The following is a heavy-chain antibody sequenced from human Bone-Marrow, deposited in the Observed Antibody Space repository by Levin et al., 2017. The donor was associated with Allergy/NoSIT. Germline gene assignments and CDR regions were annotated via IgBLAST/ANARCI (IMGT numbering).Heavy chain of an antibody. J-gene: IGHJ6*03. CDR2: INTNTGNP. D-gene: IGHD2-2*01. Sequence: ASVKVSCKASGYTFTSYAMNWVRQAPGQGLEWMGWINTNTGNPTYAQGFAGRFVFSLDTSVSTAYLQISSLKAEDTAVYYCAREINGYCSSTSCSNYYYYYMDVWGKGTTVTVSS. V-gene: IGHV7-4-1*02. CDR3: AREINGYCSSTSCSNYYYYYMDV. CDR1: GYTFTSYA.